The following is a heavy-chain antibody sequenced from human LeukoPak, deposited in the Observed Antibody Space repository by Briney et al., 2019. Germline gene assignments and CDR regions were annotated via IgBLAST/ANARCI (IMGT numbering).Heavy chain of an antibody. CDR2: ISSSSSYT. D-gene: IGHD6-13*01. CDR3: ARATAYSSSWYNY. CDR1: GFTFSDYY. Sequence: GGSLRLSCAASGFTFSDYYMSWIRQAPGKGLGGVSYISSSSSYTNYADSVKGRFTISRDNAKNSLYLQMNSLRAEDTAVYYCARATAYSSSWYNYWGQGTLVTVSS. J-gene: IGHJ4*02. V-gene: IGHV3-11*06.